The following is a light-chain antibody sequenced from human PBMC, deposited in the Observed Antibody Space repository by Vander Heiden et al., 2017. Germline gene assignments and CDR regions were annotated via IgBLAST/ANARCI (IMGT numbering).Light chain of an antibody. Sequence: QSVLTQPPSVSGAPGQRITISCTGRSSNIGAGYGVHWYQQLPGTAPKLLINGNTNRPSGVPDRFSGSKSGTSASLAITGLQAEDEADYYCQSYDSSLSVVFGGGTKLTVL. J-gene: IGLJ2*01. CDR3: QSYDSSLSVV. CDR1: SSNIGAGYG. CDR2: GNT. V-gene: IGLV1-40*02.